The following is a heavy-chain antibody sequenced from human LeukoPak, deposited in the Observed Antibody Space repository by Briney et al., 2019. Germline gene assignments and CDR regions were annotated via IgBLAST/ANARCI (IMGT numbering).Heavy chain of an antibody. CDR3: VRGPYGSSISNWFDP. Sequence: GSLRLSCAASGFTFSSYSMNWVRQAPGKGLEWIGYIYYNGDTHYNPSLNSRLSMSVDTPKKQFSLNLRSVTAADTAVYYCVRGPYGSSISNWFDPWGQGLLVTVSS. J-gene: IGHJ5*02. CDR2: IYYNGDT. V-gene: IGHV4-59*01. CDR1: GFTFSSYS. D-gene: IGHD3-10*01.